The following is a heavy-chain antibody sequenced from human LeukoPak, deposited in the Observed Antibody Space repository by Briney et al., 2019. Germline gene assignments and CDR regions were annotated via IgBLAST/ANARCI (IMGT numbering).Heavy chain of an antibody. CDR3: AKDLGDYGSGSYYNYYYYYMDV. CDR1: GFTFSSYA. V-gene: IGHV3-23*01. Sequence: GGSLRLSCAASGFTFSSYAMSWVRQAPGKGLEWVSAISGSGGSTYYADSVKGWFTISRDNSKNTLYLQMNSLRAEDTAVYYCAKDLGDYGSGSYYNYYYYYMDVWGKGTTVTVSS. CDR2: ISGSGGST. J-gene: IGHJ6*03. D-gene: IGHD3-10*01.